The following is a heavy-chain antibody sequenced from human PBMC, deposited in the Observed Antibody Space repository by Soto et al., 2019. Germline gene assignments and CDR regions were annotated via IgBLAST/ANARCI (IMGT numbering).Heavy chain of an antibody. J-gene: IGHJ6*02. CDR2: IIPIFGTA. CDR3: ARVNYYGSGSYSYYYGMAV. V-gene: IGHV1-69*13. D-gene: IGHD3-10*01. CDR1: GGTFSSYA. Sequence: SVNVSFKASGGTFSSYAISWVRPAPGQGREWMGGIIPIFGTANYAHKFQGRVTITADEYTSTDYMELSSLRSDDTAVYYCARVNYYGSGSYSYYYGMAVWGQGTTVTVSS.